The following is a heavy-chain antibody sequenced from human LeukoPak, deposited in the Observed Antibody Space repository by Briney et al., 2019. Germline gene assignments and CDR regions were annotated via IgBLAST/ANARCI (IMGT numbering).Heavy chain of an antibody. CDR1: GFTFTNYV. Sequence: GGSLRLSCAASGFTFTNYVMTWVRQPPGKGLEWVSAISGSGGGTYFAGSVKGRFTISRDNSKNTLYLQMNSLRTEDTAVYYCAKDRQTTVTTIAFDYWGQGTLVTVSS. CDR2: ISGSGGGT. D-gene: IGHD4-17*01. CDR3: AKDRQTTVTTIAFDY. J-gene: IGHJ4*02. V-gene: IGHV3-23*01.